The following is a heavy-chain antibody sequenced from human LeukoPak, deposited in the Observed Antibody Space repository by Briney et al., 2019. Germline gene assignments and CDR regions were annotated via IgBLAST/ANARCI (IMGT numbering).Heavy chain of an antibody. CDR1: GFTVSSNY. J-gene: IGHJ4*02. V-gene: IGHV3-53*01. Sequence: GGSLRLSCAASGFTVSSNYMRWVRQAPGKGLEYISVTYSSGTTYYADAVRDRFTISRDNSRNTLYLQMNSLRPEDTAVYYCAREPTYSSSLDYWGQGTLVTVSS. CDR2: TYSSGTT. CDR3: AREPTYSSSLDY. D-gene: IGHD6-6*01.